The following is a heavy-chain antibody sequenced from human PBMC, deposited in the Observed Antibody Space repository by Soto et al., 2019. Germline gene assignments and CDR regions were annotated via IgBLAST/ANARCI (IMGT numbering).Heavy chain of an antibody. Sequence: GGSLRLSCAASGFTFDDYAMHWVRQAPGKGLEWVSGISWNSGSIGYADSVKGRFTISRDNARNSLYLQMNSLRAEDTALYYCAKDNLVRGVIYYGMDVWGQGTTVTVSS. CDR3: AKDNLVRGVIYYGMDV. CDR2: ISWNSGSI. V-gene: IGHV3-9*01. J-gene: IGHJ6*02. CDR1: GFTFDDYA. D-gene: IGHD3-10*01.